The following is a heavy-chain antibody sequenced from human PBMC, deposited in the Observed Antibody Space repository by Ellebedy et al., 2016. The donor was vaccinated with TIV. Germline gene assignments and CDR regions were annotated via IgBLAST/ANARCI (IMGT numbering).Heavy chain of an antibody. D-gene: IGHD3/OR15-3a*01. CDR3: ARAADDLWTGNYYYYYGMDV. CDR2: IWYDGSNK. V-gene: IGHV3-33*01. J-gene: IGHJ6*02. Sequence: GGSLRLXCAASGYTFSNYGWHWFRQTPGKGLEWVAVIWYDGSNKYYGDAMKGRFTTSRDNSKNTLYLQMNSLRAEDTAVYYCARAADDLWTGNYYYYYGMDVWGQGTMVTVSS. CDR1: GYTFSNYG.